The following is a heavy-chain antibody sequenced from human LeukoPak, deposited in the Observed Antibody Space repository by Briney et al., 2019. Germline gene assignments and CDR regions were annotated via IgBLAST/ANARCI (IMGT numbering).Heavy chain of an antibody. J-gene: IGHJ4*02. CDR3: ARARYYYDSSGFPAHFDY. V-gene: IGHV3-30-3*01. D-gene: IGHD3-22*01. CDR2: ISYDGSNK. CDR1: GFTFSSYA. Sequence: QPGRSLRLSWAASGFTFSSYAMHWVRQAPGKGLEWVAVISYDGSNKYHADSVKGRFPISRDNPKNTLYLQMNSLRAEDTAVYYCARARYYYDSSGFPAHFDYWGQGTLVTVSS.